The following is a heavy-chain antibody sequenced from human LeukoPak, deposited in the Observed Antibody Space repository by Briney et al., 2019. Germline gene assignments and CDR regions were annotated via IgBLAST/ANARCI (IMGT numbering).Heavy chain of an antibody. CDR1: GGTFGSYA. J-gene: IGHJ5*02. D-gene: IGHD3-22*01. V-gene: IGHV1-69*05. CDR2: IIPIFGTA. CDR3: ARDFSRRYYDSSGYANWFDP. Sequence: GASAKVSCKASGGTFGSYAISWVRQAPGQGLEWMGGIIPIFGTANYAQKFQGRVTITTDESTSTAYMELSSLRSEDTAVYYCARDFSRRYYDSSGYANWFDPWGQGTLVTVSS.